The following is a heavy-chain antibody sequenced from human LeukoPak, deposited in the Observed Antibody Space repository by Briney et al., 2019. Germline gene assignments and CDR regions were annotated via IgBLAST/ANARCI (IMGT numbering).Heavy chain of an antibody. Sequence: GRSLRLSCVGSGCTFIDYAMHWVGQVGGKGLAGVGGIHRGSGVIAYGASVKGRSTISRDNAKSSLYLQVNSLRFEDTALYYCAKDMAVPTAPRVYAFDVWGQGALVTVSS. D-gene: IGHD5-18*01. CDR1: GCTFIDYA. CDR3: AKDMAVPTAPRVYAFDV. V-gene: IGHV3-9*01. CDR2: IHRGSGVI. J-gene: IGHJ3*01.